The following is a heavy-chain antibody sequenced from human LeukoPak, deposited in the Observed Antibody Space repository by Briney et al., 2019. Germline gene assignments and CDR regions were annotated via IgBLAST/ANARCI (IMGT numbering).Heavy chain of an antibody. CDR1: GGSISSYY. Sequence: SETLSLTCTVSGGSISSYYWGWIRQPPGKGLEYLGYVHHSGSSDYNPSLKSRLTMSVDTFKNQFSLKLSSVTAADTALYYCARVRLGTIDYWGRGTLVTVSS. CDR3: ARVRLGTIDY. J-gene: IGHJ4*02. V-gene: IGHV4-59*01. CDR2: VHHSGSS. D-gene: IGHD1-1*01.